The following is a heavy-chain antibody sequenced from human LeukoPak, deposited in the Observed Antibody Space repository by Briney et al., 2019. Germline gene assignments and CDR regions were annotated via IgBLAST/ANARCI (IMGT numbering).Heavy chain of an antibody. CDR2: INPNTGDT. CDR3: ARSVPYSSPSSN. V-gene: IGHV1-2*02. D-gene: IGHD6-13*01. Sequence: ASVKVSCKASGYSFTGFYIQRMRQAPGQGLEWMGWINPNTGDTNSAPKFQGRITLTSDTSIRTAYMEISRLTSDDTAVYFCARSVPYSSPSSNWGQGTLVTVSS. J-gene: IGHJ4*02. CDR1: GYSFTGFY.